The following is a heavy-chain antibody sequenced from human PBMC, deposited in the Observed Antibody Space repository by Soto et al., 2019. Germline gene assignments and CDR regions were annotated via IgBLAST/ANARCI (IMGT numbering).Heavy chain of an antibody. V-gene: IGHV2-26*01. CDR2: IFSGDDR. D-gene: IGHD3-10*01. CDR3: VLIVVTRDWLYYFDH. Sequence: QVTLKESGPVLLRPTETLTLTCTVSGFSLSDSRLGVGWIRQPPGKALEWVAHIFSGDDRSYSPSLRSRLTISEDPSSSLVVLTRTNLVPAYTATYLCVLIVVTRDWLYYFDHWGRGTPVTVSP. CDR1: GFSLSDSRLG. J-gene: IGHJ4*02.